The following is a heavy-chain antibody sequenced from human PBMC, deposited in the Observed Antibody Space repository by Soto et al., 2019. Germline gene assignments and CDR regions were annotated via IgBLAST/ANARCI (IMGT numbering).Heavy chain of an antibody. J-gene: IGHJ4*02. CDR2: IYYSGST. CDR1: GGSISRGGYY. D-gene: IGHD4-17*01. Sequence: NPSETLSLTCTVSGGSISRGGYYWSWLRQHPGKGLEWIGYIYYSGSTYYNPSLKSRVTISVDTSKNQFSLKLSSVTAADTAVYYCARVPDGDVVDYWGQGTLVTVSS. CDR3: ARVPDGDVVDY. V-gene: IGHV4-31*03.